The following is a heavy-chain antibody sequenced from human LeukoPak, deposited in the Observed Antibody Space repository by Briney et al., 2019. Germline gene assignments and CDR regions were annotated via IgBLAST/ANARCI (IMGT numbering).Heavy chain of an antibody. CDR1: GGSFSGYY. J-gene: IGHJ6*02. V-gene: IGHV4-34*01. D-gene: IGHD2-15*01. CDR3: ATHDSMDV. CDR2: INHSGST. Sequence: SETLSLTCTVSGGSFSGYYWSWIRQPPGKGLEWIGEINHSGSTNYNPSLKSRVTISVDTSKNQFSLKLSSVTAADTAVYYCATHDSMDVWGQGTTVTVSS.